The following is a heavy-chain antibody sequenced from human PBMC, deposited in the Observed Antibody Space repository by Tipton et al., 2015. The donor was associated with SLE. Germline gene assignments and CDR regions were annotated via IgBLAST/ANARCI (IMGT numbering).Heavy chain of an antibody. D-gene: IGHD4-17*01. J-gene: IGHJ3*01. CDR1: GYIFTNYW. CDR3: ARRGTTVTKGGYDV. V-gene: IGHV5-51*01. CDR2: IFPHVPDI. Sequence: VQLVQSGAVVKKPGESLKISCQGSGYIFTNYWIGWVRQRPGQGLEWMGIIFPHVPDIRYSPSFEGQVTFSADKSIKTAYLEWSSLKASDTAMYYCARRGTTVTKGGYDVWGQGTMVIVSS.